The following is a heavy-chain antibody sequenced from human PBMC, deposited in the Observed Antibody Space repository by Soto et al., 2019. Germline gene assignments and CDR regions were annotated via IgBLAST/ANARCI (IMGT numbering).Heavy chain of an antibody. Sequence: PSETLSLTCTVSGGSISSGYYYWSWIRQPPGKGLEWIGYIYYSGSTYYNPSLKSRVTISVDTSKNQFSLKLSSVTAGDTAVYYCARGWYRRGGYKIFQSSYFDYWGQGTLVTVSS. D-gene: IGHD5-18*01. V-gene: IGHV4-30-4*01. CDR1: GGSISSGYYY. J-gene: IGHJ4*02. CDR3: ARGWYRRGGYKIFQSSYFDY. CDR2: IYYSGST.